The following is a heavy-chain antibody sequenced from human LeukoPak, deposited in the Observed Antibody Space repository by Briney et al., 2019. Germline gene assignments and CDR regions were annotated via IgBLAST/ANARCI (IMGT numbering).Heavy chain of an antibody. CDR1: GGSISRRADY. V-gene: IGHV4-39*01. CDR3: ASSPDPYSSGWYYFDY. D-gene: IGHD6-19*01. J-gene: IGHJ4*02. Sequence: SETLSLTCTVSGGSISRRADYWGWLRQPPGKGPEWIGSTFYTGSTYYNRSLQSRVTISVDASKNQFSLELTSVTAADTAVYYCASSPDPYSSGWYYFDYWGQGTLVSVSS. CDR2: TFYTGST.